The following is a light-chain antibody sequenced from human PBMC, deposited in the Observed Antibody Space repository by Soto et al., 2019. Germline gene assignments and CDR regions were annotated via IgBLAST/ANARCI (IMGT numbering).Light chain of an antibody. V-gene: IGLV1-51*01. Sequence: QSVLTQPPSVSAAPGQQVTISCSGSSSNIGNNYVSWYQQLPGAAPKLLIYDNDKRPSGIPDRFSGSKSGTSASLAITGLQAEDEADYYCQSYDSSLSGWVFGGGTKLTVL. CDR2: DND. CDR1: SSNIGNNY. CDR3: QSYDSSLSGWV. J-gene: IGLJ3*02.